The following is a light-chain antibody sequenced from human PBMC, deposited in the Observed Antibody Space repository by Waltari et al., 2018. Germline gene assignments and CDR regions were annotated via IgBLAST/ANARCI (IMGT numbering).Light chain of an antibody. CDR2: DSS. Sequence: EIVLTQSPATLSLSPGERATLSCRASQSVSTYLAWYQQRRGQAPRLLIYDSSNRATGIPARFSGSGSETDFTLTISSLEPEDFAVYYCQQRYKWPLTFGGGSKVEI. CDR1: QSVSTY. J-gene: IGKJ4*01. CDR3: QQRYKWPLT. V-gene: IGKV3-11*01.